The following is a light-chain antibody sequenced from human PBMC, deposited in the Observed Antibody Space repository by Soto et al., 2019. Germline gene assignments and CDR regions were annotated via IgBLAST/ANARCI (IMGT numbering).Light chain of an antibody. J-gene: IGLJ1*01. Sequence: QSVLTQPASVSGSPGQSITISCTGTSSDVGGYNYVSWYQQLPGKAPKLMIYDVNNRPSGVSNRFSGSKSGNTASLTISGLQAEDEADYYCCSYKSRNILDVFGTGTKLTVL. CDR2: DVN. V-gene: IGLV2-14*01. CDR3: CSYKSRNILDV. CDR1: SSDVGGYNY.